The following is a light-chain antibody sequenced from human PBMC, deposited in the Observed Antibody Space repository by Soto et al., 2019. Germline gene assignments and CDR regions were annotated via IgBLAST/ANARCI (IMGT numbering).Light chain of an antibody. CDR3: QQYYSYPFT. CDR1: QGISSY. CDR2: AAS. Sequence: AIRMTQSPSSLSASTGDRVTITCRARQGISSYLAWYQQKPGKAPKLLIYAASTLQSGVPSRFSGRGFGTDFTLTISCLQSEDCATYYCQQYYSYPFTFGPGTKVDIK. J-gene: IGKJ3*01. V-gene: IGKV1-8*01.